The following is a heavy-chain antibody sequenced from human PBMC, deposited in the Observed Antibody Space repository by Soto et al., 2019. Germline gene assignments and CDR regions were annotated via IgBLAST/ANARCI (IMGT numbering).Heavy chain of an antibody. D-gene: IGHD6-19*01. V-gene: IGHV4-59*08. CDR3: ARHGFRYSSGWSDAFDI. CDR1: GGSISSYY. CDR2: IYYSGST. J-gene: IGHJ3*02. Sequence: SETLSLTCTVSGGSISSYYWSWIRQPPGKGLERIGYIYYSGSTNYNPSLKSRVTISVDTSKNQFSLKLSSVTAADTAVYYCARHGFRYSSGWSDAFDIWRQGTMVSV.